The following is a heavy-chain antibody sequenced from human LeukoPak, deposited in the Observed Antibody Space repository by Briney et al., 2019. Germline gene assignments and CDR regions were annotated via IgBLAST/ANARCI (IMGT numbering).Heavy chain of an antibody. Sequence: SETLSLTCTVSGGSISSYYWSWTRQPAGKGLEWIGRIYTSGSTNYNPSLKSRVTMSVDTSKNQFSLKLSSVTAADTAVYYCARDQGTIFGVVVGNNWFDPWGQGTLVTVSS. CDR3: ARDQGTIFGVVVGNNWFDP. CDR2: IYTSGST. J-gene: IGHJ5*02. V-gene: IGHV4-4*07. D-gene: IGHD3-3*01. CDR1: GGSISSYY.